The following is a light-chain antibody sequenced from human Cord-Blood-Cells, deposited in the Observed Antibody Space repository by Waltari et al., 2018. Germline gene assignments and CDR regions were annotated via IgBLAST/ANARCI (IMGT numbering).Light chain of an antibody. Sequence: QSALTQSASVSGSPGQSITISCTGTSSDVGSYNLVSWYQQHPGKAPKLMIYEGSTRTSGVANRFSDARSGNTDSLQIAGLQAEDEADYYCCSYAGSRVFGGGTELTVL. V-gene: IGLV2-23*01. CDR2: EGS. CDR1: SSDVGSYNL. J-gene: IGLJ3*02. CDR3: CSYAGSRV.